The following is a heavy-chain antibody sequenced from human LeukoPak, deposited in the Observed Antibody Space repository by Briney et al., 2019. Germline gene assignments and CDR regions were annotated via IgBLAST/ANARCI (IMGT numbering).Heavy chain of an antibody. V-gene: IGHV3-7*01. CDR1: GFTVSSNY. D-gene: IGHD5-24*01. CDR2: IKYDESEK. CDR3: VRGRDGSY. Sequence: PGGSLRLSCVASGFTVSSNYMTWVRQAPGKGLEWVANIKYDESEKYLVESVKGRFTISRGNAQNSLFLQMDSLRVEDTAVYYCVRGRDGSYWGRGTQVTVSS. J-gene: IGHJ4*02.